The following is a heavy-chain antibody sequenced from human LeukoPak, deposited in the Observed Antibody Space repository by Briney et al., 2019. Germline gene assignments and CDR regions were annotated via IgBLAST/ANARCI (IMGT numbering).Heavy chain of an antibody. V-gene: IGHV3-15*01. CDR3: TTDSSADWLLNNGIDY. D-gene: IGHD3-9*01. CDR1: GFTFSNAW. J-gene: IGHJ4*02. CDR2: IKSKSDGGTT. Sequence: GGSLRLSCAASGFTFSNAWMSWVRQAPGKGLEWVGRIKSKSDGGTTDYAAPVKGRFTISRDDSKNTLYLQMNSLKTEDTAVYYCTTDSSADWLLNNGIDYWGQGTLVTVSS.